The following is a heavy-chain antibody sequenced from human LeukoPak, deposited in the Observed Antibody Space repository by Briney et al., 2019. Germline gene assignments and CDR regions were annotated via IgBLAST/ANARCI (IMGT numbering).Heavy chain of an antibody. CDR1: GGSISSGSYY. D-gene: IGHD5-18*01. V-gene: IGHV4-61*02. J-gene: IGHJ4*02. CDR3: ARDRYSYGLDY. CDR2: IYTSGST. Sequence: SETLSLTCTVPGGSISSGSYYWSWIRQPAGKGLEWIGRIYTSGSTNYNPSLKSRVTISVDTSKNQFSLKLSSVTAADTAVYYCARDRYSYGLDYWGQGTLVTVSS.